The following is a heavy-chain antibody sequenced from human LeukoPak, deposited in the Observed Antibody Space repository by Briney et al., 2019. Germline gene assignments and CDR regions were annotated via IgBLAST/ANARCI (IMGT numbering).Heavy chain of an antibody. D-gene: IGHD3-9*01. Sequence: GGSLRLSCAASGFTFSTYIMNWVRQTPGKGLEWVSSIGTSTSYIYYADSVKGRFTISRNNAKNSLYLEMNSLRAEDTAVYYCARERYLSYWGQGTLVTVSS. V-gene: IGHV3-21*01. CDR1: GFTFSTYI. CDR3: ARERYLSY. CDR2: IGTSTSYI. J-gene: IGHJ4*02.